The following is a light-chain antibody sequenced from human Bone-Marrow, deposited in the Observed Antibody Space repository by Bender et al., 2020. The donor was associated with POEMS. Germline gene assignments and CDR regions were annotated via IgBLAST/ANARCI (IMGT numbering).Light chain of an antibody. CDR3: SSFTTSGTVV. Sequence: QSALTQSASVSGSPGQSITISCTGTSSDVGSYNLVSWYQQHPGKAPKLIIYDVSDRPSGVSNRFSGSKSGNTASLTVSGLQAEDEANYFCSSFTTSGTVVFGGGTKLTVL. V-gene: IGLV2-14*02. CDR1: SSDVGSYNL. J-gene: IGLJ2*01. CDR2: DVS.